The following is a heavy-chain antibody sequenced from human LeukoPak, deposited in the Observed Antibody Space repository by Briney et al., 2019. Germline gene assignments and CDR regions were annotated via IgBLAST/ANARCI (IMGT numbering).Heavy chain of an antibody. CDR1: GGSISSSNW. Sequence: PSETLSLTCAVSGGSISSSNWWSWVRQPPGKGLEWIGEIYHSGSTNYNPSLKNRVTISVDTSKNQFSLKLSSVTAADTAVYYCARTGGIVATTDFDYWGQGTLVTVSS. J-gene: IGHJ4*02. V-gene: IGHV4-4*02. D-gene: IGHD5-12*01. CDR2: IYHSGST. CDR3: ARTGGIVATTDFDY.